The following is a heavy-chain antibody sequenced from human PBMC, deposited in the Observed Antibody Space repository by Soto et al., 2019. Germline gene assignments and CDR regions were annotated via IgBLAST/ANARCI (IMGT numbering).Heavy chain of an antibody. V-gene: IGHV3-30-3*01. CDR1: GFTFKSYS. CDR2: TSGDGNTK. J-gene: IGHJ4*02. Sequence: GGSLRLSCVTSGFTFKSYSMHWLRQAPGKGLEWVAVTSGDGNTKIYAAPVKGRFTISRDDSKNTLYLQMNSLKTEDTAVYYCTTSDYWGQGTLVTVSS. CDR3: TTSDY.